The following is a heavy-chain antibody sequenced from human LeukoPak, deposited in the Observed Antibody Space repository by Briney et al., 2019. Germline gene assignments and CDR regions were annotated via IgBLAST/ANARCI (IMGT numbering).Heavy chain of an antibody. Sequence: TGGSLRLSCAASGFTFSSYGMHWVRQAPGKGLEWVAVIWYDGSNKYYADSVKGRFTISRDNSKNTLYLQMNSLRAEDTAVYYCARQYYYGSGSYSPPLGHWGQGTLVTVSS. CDR1: GFTFSSYG. J-gene: IGHJ4*02. D-gene: IGHD3-10*01. CDR2: IWYDGSNK. V-gene: IGHV3-33*01. CDR3: ARQYYYGSGSYSPPLGH.